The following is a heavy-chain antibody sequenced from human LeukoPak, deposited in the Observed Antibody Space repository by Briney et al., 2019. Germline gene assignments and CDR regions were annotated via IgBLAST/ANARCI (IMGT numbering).Heavy chain of an antibody. CDR2: INWNGGST. V-gene: IGHV3-20*01. J-gene: IGHJ6*03. Sequence: PGGSLRLSCAASGFTFTTYWMSWVRQLPGKGLEWVSGINWNGGSTGYADSVKGRFTISRDNAKNSLYLQMNSLRAEDTALYHCARYGSGSYYNRYYYYMDVWGKGTTVTISS. CDR1: GFTFTTYW. D-gene: IGHD3-10*01. CDR3: ARYGSGSYYNRYYYYMDV.